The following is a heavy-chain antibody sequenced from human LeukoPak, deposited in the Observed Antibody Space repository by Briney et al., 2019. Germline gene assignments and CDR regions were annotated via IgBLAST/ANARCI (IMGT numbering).Heavy chain of an antibody. CDR1: GYSISSGYY. V-gene: IGHV4-38-2*02. J-gene: IGHJ4*02. CDR2: IYHSGST. CDR3: ARADYGEGMNY. Sequence: SETLSLTCTVSGYSISSGYYWGWIRQPPGKGLEWIGSIYHSGSTYYNPSLKSRVTISVDTSKNQFSLKLSSVTAADTAVYYCARADYGEGMNYWGQGTLVTVSS. D-gene: IGHD4-17*01.